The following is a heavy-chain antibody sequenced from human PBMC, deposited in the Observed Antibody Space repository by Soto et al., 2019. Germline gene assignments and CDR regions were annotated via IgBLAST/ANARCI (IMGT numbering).Heavy chain of an antibody. V-gene: IGHV1-18*01. CDR2: ISGYDGRT. J-gene: IGHJ6*02. CDR1: GYTFTSYG. D-gene: IGHD2-21*02. CDR3: AREGDVPYYYYGMDV. Sequence: QVHLVQSGAEVKKPGASVKVSCKTSGYTFTSYGIRWVRQAPGQGLAWLGWISGYDGRTNLAQKVQDRVTMTTDKSSSTVYMELRRLRYDDTCVYYCAREGDVPYYYYGMDVWGQGTTVTVSS.